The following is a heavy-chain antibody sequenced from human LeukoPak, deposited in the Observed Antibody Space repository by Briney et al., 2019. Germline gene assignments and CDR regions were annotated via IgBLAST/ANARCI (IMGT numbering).Heavy chain of an antibody. CDR2: IKQDGSEK. V-gene: IGHV3-7*01. J-gene: IGHJ5*02. CDR1: GFTFSSYG. Sequence: GGSLRLSCAASGFTFSSYGMHWVRQAPGKGLEWVANIKQDGSEKYYVDSVKGRFTISRDNAKNSLYLQMNSLRAEDTAVYYCASPLVTTVTSGWFDPWGQGTLVTVSS. D-gene: IGHD4-17*01. CDR3: ASPLVTTVTSGWFDP.